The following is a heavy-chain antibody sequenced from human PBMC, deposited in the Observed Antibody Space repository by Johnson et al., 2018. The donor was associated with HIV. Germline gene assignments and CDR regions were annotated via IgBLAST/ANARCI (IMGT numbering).Heavy chain of an antibody. CDR3: ARGFLVGIPFDI. J-gene: IGHJ3*02. Sequence: VQLVESGGGVVRPGGSLRLYCAASGFNFDDYAMHWVRQAPGKGLEWVSGISWNSGSIGYADSVKGRFTISRDNAKNSLYLQMNSLRAEDTALYYCARGFLVGIPFDIWGQGTMVTVSS. CDR1: GFNFDDYA. V-gene: IGHV3-9*01. CDR2: ISWNSGSI. D-gene: IGHD1-26*01.